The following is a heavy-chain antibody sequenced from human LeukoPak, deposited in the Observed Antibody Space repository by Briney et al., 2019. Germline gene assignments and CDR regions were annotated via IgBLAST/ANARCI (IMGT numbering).Heavy chain of an antibody. CDR1: GFTFSSYS. Sequence: GGSLRLSCAASGFTFSSYSMNWVRQAPGKGLEWVSSISSSSSYIYYVDSVKGRFTISRDNAKNSLYLQMNSLRAEDTAVYYCARSTSDYYGGNPDFGYWGQGTLVTVSS. CDR2: ISSSSSYI. J-gene: IGHJ4*02. V-gene: IGHV3-21*01. CDR3: ARSTSDYYGGNPDFGY. D-gene: IGHD4-23*01.